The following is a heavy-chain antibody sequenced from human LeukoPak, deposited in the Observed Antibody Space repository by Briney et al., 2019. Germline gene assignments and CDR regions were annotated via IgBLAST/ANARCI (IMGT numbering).Heavy chain of an antibody. CDR3: VRGYCSGGSCYLVDY. CDR1: GFTFSSYA. Sequence: GGSLRLSCAASGFTFSSYAMSWVRQAPGKGLVWVSRINSDGSSTSYADSVKGRFTISRDNAKNTLYLQMNSLRAADTAVYYCVRGYCSGGSCYLVDYWGQGTLVTVSS. J-gene: IGHJ4*02. D-gene: IGHD2-15*01. CDR2: INSDGSST. V-gene: IGHV3-74*01.